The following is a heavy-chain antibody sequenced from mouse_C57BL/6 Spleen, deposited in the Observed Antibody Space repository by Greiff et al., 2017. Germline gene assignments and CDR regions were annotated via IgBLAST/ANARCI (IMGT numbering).Heavy chain of an antibody. CDR2: IDPSDSYT. CDR3: ASHYGSSHYAMDY. CDR1: GYTFTSYW. Sequence: QVQLQQPGAELVMPGASVTLSCKASGYTFTSYWMHWVKQRPGQGLEWIGEIDPSDSYTNYNQKFKGKSTLTVDKSSSTAYMQLSSLTSEDSAVYYCASHYGSSHYAMDYWGQGTSVTVSS. J-gene: IGHJ4*01. D-gene: IGHD1-1*01. V-gene: IGHV1-69*01.